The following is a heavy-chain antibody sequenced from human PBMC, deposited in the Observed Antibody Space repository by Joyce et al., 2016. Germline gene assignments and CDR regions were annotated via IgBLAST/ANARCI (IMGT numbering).Heavy chain of an antibody. CDR3: ACVITPKDAFDI. Sequence: DVQLVQSGAEVKKPGESLRISCKGSGHSFTSYWINWVRQMPGKGLERMESIDPSDAYTNYSASFQGHVTVSPDKSISTAYLEWSSLKASDTAIYDFACVITPKDAFDIWGQGTMFTVSS. D-gene: IGHD2/OR15-2a*01. J-gene: IGHJ3*02. CDR1: GHSFTSYW. CDR2: IDPSDAYT. V-gene: IGHV5-10-1*03.